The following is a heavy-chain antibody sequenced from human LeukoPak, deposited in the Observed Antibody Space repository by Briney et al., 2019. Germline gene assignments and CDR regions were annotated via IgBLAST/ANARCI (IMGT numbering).Heavy chain of an antibody. V-gene: IGHV3-30*18. CDR1: GFSFISYG. CDR3: AKRPSDYGDYVTYFDY. J-gene: IGHJ4*02. Sequence: GGSLRLSCATSGFSFISYGMHWVRQAPGKGLEWVGVISDDGRNKKYADSVKGRFTISRDNSKDTLYLQMNSLRDEDTAVYYCAKRPSDYGDYVTYFDYWGQGTLVTVSS. CDR2: ISDDGRNK. D-gene: IGHD4-17*01.